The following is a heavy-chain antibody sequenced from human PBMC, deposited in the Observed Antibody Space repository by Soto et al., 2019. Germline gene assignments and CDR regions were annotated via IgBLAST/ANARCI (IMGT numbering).Heavy chain of an antibody. CDR1: GFSVSNSY. J-gene: IGHJ4*02. CDR3: ARVGKPMVIGNYFDY. D-gene: IGHD3-10*01. CDR2: IYSGGST. V-gene: IGHV3-53*01. Sequence: LRLSCVASGFSVSNSYMSWVRQAPGKGLEWVSVIYSGGSTYYADSVKGRFTISRDNSTNTVYLQVNSLRGEDTAVYYCARVGKPMVIGNYFDYWGQGTLVTVSS.